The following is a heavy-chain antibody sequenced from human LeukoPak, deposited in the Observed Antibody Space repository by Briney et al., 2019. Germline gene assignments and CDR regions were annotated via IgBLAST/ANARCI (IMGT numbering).Heavy chain of an antibody. V-gene: IGHV3-30*18. D-gene: IGHD3-10*01. CDR1: GFTFSSYG. CDR3: AKTVYGFGELLY. J-gene: IGHJ4*02. Sequence: GGSLRLSCAASGFTFSSYGMHWVRQAPGKGLEWVAVISYDGSNKYYADSVKGRFTISRDNSKNTLYLQMHSLRAEDTAVYYCAKTVYGFGELLYWGQGTLVTVSS. CDR2: ISYDGSNK.